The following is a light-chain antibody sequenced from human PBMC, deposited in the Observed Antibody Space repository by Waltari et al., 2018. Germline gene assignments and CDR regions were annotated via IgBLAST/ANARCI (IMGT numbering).Light chain of an antibody. CDR3: SSHTTSSIWV. CDR1: SSDVGGYNF. CDR2: EVS. V-gene: IGLV2-14*01. Sequence: QSALTQPASVSGSLGQSITISCTGTSSDVGGYNFVSWYQQDPGKAPKLMIYEVSNRPSGFSTRFSGSKSCNTASLTISGLQAEDEADYYCSSHTTSSIWVFGGGTKVTVL. J-gene: IGLJ3*02.